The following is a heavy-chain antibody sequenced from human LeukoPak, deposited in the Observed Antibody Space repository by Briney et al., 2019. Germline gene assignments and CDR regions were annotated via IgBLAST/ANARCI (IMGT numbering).Heavy chain of an antibody. CDR3: AKEGPYNPTNYFDY. CDR2: FSGSGGTT. CDR1: AFTFSSYA. D-gene: IGHD1-1*01. Sequence: GGSLRLSCAVSAFTFSSYAMGWVRQAPGKGLEWVSAFSGSGGTTYYADSVKGRFTISRDNSRNTLSLQMNSLRAEDTAVYYCAKEGPYNPTNYFDYWGQGTLVTVSS. J-gene: IGHJ4*02. V-gene: IGHV3-23*01.